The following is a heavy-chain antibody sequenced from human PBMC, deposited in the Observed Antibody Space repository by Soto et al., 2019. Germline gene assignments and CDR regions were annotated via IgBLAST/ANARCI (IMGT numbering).Heavy chain of an antibody. CDR2: IYYSGST. D-gene: IGHD3-22*01. CDR1: GGSISSGGYY. J-gene: IGHJ4*02. CDR3: ARGSDEDSSSCYCFDY. Sequence: SETLSLTCTFSGGSISSGGYYWSWIRQHPGKGLEWIGYIYYSGSTYYNPSLKSRVTISVDTSKNQFSLKLSSVTAADTAVDYCARGSDEDSSSCYCFDYWGQGTLVTVSS. V-gene: IGHV4-31*03.